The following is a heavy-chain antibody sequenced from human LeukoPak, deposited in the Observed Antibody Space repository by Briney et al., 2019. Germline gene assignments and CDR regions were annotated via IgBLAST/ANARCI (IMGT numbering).Heavy chain of an antibody. Sequence: GGSLRLSCAASGFTLSSYAMSWVRQAPGKGLEWVSSISSSSSYIYYADSVKGRFTISRDNAKNSLYLQMNSLRAEDTAVYYCARFKQLRSIDYWGQGTLVTVSS. CDR2: ISSSSSYI. V-gene: IGHV3-21*01. CDR3: ARFKQLRSIDY. D-gene: IGHD6-6*01. J-gene: IGHJ4*02. CDR1: GFTLSSYA.